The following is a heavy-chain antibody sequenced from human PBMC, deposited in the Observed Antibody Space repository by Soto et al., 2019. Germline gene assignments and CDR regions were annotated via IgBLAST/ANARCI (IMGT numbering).Heavy chain of an antibody. J-gene: IGHJ4*02. D-gene: IGHD5-12*01. CDR3: AKSGAGVATIFN. CDR1: GFTFDDYA. V-gene: IGHV3-9*01. Sequence: EVQLVESGGGLVQPGRSLRLSCAASGFTFDDYAMHWVRQAPGKGLEWVSGISWNSGSIGYADSVKGRFTISRDNAKNSLYLQMNSLRAEDTDLYYCAKSGAGVATIFNWCQGTLVTVSS. CDR2: ISWNSGSI.